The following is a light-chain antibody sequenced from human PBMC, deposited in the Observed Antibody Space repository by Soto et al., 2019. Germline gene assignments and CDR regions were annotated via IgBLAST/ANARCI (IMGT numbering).Light chain of an antibody. J-gene: IGLJ3*02. V-gene: IGLV1-51*01. CDR3: ATWESSLNVGV. CDR1: SSNIGNNY. CDR2: DTN. Sequence: QSVVTQPPSVSAAPGQKVTISCSGSSSNIGNNYVSWYQHLPGTAPKLLIYDTNKRPSEIPDRFSGSKSGTSATLGITGLQTGDEADYYCATWESSLNVGVFGGGTKLTVL.